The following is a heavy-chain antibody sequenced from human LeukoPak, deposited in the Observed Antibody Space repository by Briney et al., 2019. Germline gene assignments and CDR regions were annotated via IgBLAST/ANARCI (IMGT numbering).Heavy chain of an antibody. J-gene: IGHJ6*04. D-gene: IGHD2-2*01. Sequence: GESLKISCKGSGYSFTSYWISWVRQMPGEGLEWMGRIDPSDSYTNYSPSFQGHVTISADKSISTAYLQWSSLKASDTAMYYCASLYCSSTSCYEGDYYYGMDVWGKGTTVTVSS. CDR2: IDPSDSYT. CDR3: ASLYCSSTSCYEGDYYYGMDV. V-gene: IGHV5-10-1*01. CDR1: GYSFTSYW.